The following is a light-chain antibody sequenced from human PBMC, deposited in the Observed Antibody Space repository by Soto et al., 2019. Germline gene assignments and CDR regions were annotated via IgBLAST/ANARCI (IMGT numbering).Light chain of an antibody. J-gene: IGKJ1*01. V-gene: IGKV1-39*01. CDR3: QQSYCTPPWT. Sequence: DIQMTQSPSSLSASVGDRVTITCRASQSISSYLNWYQQKPGKAPKLLIYAASSLQSGVPSRFSSSGSGTDFTLTISSLQPEDFATYYCQQSYCTPPWTFGQGTKVDIK. CDR2: AAS. CDR1: QSISSY.